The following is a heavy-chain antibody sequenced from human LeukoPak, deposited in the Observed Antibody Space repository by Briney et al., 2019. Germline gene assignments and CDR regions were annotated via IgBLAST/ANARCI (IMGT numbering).Heavy chain of an antibody. V-gene: IGHV3-23*01. CDR3: ARDPNGDYIGAFDM. CDR1: GFTFSSYG. J-gene: IGHJ3*02. CDR2: ISGSGDTT. Sequence: GGSLRLSCAASGFTFSSYGMHWVRQAPGKGLEWVSSISGSGDTTQFADSVQGRFAISRDNSKNTLYLQMNSLRAEDTAKYFCARDPNGDYIGAFDMWGRGTMVSVSS. D-gene: IGHD4-17*01.